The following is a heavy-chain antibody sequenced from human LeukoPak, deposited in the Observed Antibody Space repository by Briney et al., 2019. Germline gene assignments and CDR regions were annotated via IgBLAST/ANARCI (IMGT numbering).Heavy chain of an antibody. CDR3: ARDSGYASDY. CDR2: IYYSGTT. J-gene: IGHJ4*02. V-gene: IGHV4-31*03. D-gene: IGHD5-12*01. Sequence: SQTLSLTCTVSGGSISSGGYSWSWIRQHPGKGLEWIGYIYYSGTTYYNPSLKSRVTISVDTPKNQFSLKLSSVTAADTAVYYCARDSGYASDYWGQGTLVTVSS. CDR1: GGSISSGGYS.